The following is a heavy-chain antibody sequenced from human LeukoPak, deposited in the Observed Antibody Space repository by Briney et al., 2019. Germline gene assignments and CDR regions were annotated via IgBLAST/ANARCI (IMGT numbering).Heavy chain of an antibody. CDR2: IYWDDDQ. D-gene: IGHD6-19*01. V-gene: IGHV2-5*02. CDR1: GFSLSTSGVG. J-gene: IGHJ4*02. Sequence: ESGPTLVNPTQTLTLTCTFSGFSLSTSGVGVGWIRQPPGKALEWLALIYWDDDQRYSPSLKSRLTITKDTSKNQVVLTMTNMDPVDTATYYCAHGLKWGTGWPFDYWGQGTLVTVSS. CDR3: AHGLKWGTGWPFDY.